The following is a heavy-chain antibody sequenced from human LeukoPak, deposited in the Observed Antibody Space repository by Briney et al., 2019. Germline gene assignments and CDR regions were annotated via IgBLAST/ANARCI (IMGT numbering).Heavy chain of an antibody. V-gene: IGHV3-30*18. CDR1: GFTFSSYG. D-gene: IGHD3-16*01. J-gene: IGHJ5*02. CDR3: AKDQDGLGGDWFDP. Sequence: PGGSLRLSCAASGFTFSSYGMHWVRQAPGKGLEWVAVISYDGSNKYYADSVKGRFTISRDNSKNTLYLQMNSLRAEDTAVYYCAKDQDGLGGDWFDPWGQGTLVTVSS. CDR2: ISYDGSNK.